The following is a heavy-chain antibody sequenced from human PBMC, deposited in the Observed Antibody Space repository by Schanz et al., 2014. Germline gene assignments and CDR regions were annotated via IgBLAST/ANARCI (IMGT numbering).Heavy chain of an antibody. V-gene: IGHV3-48*01. Sequence: EVQLVESGGGVVQPGGSLRLSCATSGFTFITYTMNWVRQTPGKGLEWVSFISSSGTSIYYADSVKGRFTISRDNAKNSLYLQMNSLRAEDTAVYYCAKDLISGWSGFDYWGQGTLVTVSS. CDR2: ISSSGTSI. CDR1: GFTFITYT. J-gene: IGHJ4*02. D-gene: IGHD6-19*01. CDR3: AKDLISGWSGFDY.